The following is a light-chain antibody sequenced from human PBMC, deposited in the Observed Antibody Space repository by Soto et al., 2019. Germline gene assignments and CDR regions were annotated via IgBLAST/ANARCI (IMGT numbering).Light chain of an antibody. CDR2: GAS. CDR1: QSVRSNY. CDR3: HQYGNSPAIT. Sequence: EIVLTQSPGTLSLSPGERATLSCRASQSVRSNYLAWYQQRPGQAPSLLIYGASSRATGIPDRFSGSGSGTDFTLTISRLEPEDFAVYYCHQYGNSPAITFGQGTRLEIK. V-gene: IGKV3-20*01. J-gene: IGKJ5*01.